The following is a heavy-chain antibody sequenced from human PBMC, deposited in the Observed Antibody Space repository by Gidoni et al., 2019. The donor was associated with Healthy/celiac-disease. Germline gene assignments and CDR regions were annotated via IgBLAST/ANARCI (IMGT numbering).Heavy chain of an antibody. V-gene: IGHV3-33*01. D-gene: IGHD6-6*01. Sequence: QVQLVESGGGVVQPGRSLRLSCAASGFTFSSYGMHWVRQAPGKGLEWVAVIWYDGSNKYYADSVKGRFTISRDNSKNTLYLQMNSLRAEDTAVYYCARDPIAARVIGWFDPWGQGTLVTVSS. J-gene: IGHJ5*02. CDR2: IWYDGSNK. CDR3: ARDPIAARVIGWFDP. CDR1: GFTFSSYG.